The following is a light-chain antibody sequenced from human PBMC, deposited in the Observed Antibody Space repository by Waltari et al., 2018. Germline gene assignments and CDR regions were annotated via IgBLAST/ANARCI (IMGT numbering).Light chain of an antibody. V-gene: IGKV1-33*01. J-gene: IGKJ1*01. CDR2: YAS. Sequence: DIQMTQSPSSLSASVGDRVTIPCRASQGINNYLSWYQQKPGKAPKRLIYYASSLESGVPSRFSGSGSGTDYTLTISSLQPEDIATYYCQQYDNFPPWTFGQGTKVEIK. CDR3: QQYDNFPPWT. CDR1: QGINNY.